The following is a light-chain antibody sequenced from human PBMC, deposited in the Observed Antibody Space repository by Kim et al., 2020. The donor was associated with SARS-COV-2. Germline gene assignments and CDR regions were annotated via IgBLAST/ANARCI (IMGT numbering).Light chain of an antibody. J-gene: IGKJ1*01. CDR1: QGISNY. V-gene: IGKV1-27*01. CDR2: AAS. Sequence: ASVVDGVTLSCRASQGISNYLAWYQQKPGQAPKLLIYAASALQFGVSSRFNGSGSGTDFTLTISDLQPEDVATYYCQKYNTAPWTFGHGTKVDIK. CDR3: QKYNTAPWT.